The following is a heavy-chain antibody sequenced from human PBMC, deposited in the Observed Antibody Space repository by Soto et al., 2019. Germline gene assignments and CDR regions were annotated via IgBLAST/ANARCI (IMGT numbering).Heavy chain of an antibody. CDR3: ARSPRSSSFVFGY. CDR2: IYYSGST. V-gene: IGHV4-59*01. D-gene: IGHD6-6*01. Sequence: SETLSLTCTVSGGSISSYYWSWIRQPPGKGLERIGYIYYSGSTNYNPSLKSRVTISVDTSKNQYSLELSSVTAADTAVYYCARSPRSSSFVFGYWGQGTLVTVSS. J-gene: IGHJ4*02. CDR1: GGSISSYY.